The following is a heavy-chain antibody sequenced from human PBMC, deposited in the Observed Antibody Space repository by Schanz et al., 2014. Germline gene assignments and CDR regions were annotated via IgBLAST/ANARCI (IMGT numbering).Heavy chain of an antibody. CDR2: MNPNSGNP. J-gene: IGHJ4*02. V-gene: IGHV1-8*01. CDR3: ASSGAGYSSSWDFDY. Sequence: QVQLIQSGAEVKKPGASVKVSCTASGYTFTSYDINWVRQAPGQGLEWLGWMNPNSGNPGFAQKFQGRVTITRDTSASTSYMELTSLRFDDTAVYYCASSGAGYSSSWDFDYWGQGTLVTVSS. D-gene: IGHD6-13*01. CDR1: GYTFTSYD.